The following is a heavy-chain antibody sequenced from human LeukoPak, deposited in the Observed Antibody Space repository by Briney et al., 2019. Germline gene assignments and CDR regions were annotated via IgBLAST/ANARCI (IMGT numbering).Heavy chain of an antibody. J-gene: IGHJ4*02. D-gene: IGHD6-13*01. V-gene: IGHV1-69*13. CDR1: GGTFSSYA. CDR3: ARGWGDSSSWYEAFDY. Sequence: ASVKVSCKASGGTFSSYAISWVRQAPGQGLEWMGGIILIFGTANYAQKFQGRVTITADESTSTAYMELSSLRSEDTAVYYCARGWGDSSSWYEAFDYWGQGTLVTVSS. CDR2: IILIFGTA.